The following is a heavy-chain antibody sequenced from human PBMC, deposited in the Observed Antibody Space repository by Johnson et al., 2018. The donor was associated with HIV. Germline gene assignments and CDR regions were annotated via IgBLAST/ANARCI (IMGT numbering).Heavy chain of an antibody. V-gene: IGHV3-30*04. J-gene: IGHJ3*02. CDR1: EFTFSNFA. CDR2: ISYDGTKK. CDR3: ATGSLVVVGADGLLQLHDTFDI. D-gene: IGHD2-15*01. Sequence: QVQLVESGGGVVQPGKSLRIYCAVSEFTFSNFAMHWVRLAPGKGLQWVAVISYDGTKKFYADSVKGRFTISRDNSKNTLYLQMNSLRAEDTAVYYCATGSLVVVGADGLLQLHDTFDIWGRGTKVTVSS.